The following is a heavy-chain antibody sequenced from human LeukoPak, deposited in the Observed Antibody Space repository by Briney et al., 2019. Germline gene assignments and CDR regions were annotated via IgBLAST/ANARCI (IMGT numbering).Heavy chain of an antibody. CDR3: ARRTYYYGSGISSEAFDI. V-gene: IGHV4-39*01. CDR1: GGSISSSSYY. CDR2: NYYSGRT. D-gene: IGHD3-10*01. Sequence: SETLSLTCTVSGGSISSSSYYWGWIRQPPGKGLEWIGNNYYSGRTYYNPSLKSRVTISVDTSKNQFSLKLSSVTAADTAVYYCARRTYYYGSGISSEAFDIWGQETMVTVSS. J-gene: IGHJ3*02.